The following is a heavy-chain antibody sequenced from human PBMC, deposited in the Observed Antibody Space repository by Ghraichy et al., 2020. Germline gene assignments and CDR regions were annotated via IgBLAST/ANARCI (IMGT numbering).Heavy chain of an antibody. V-gene: IGHV3-23*01. J-gene: IGHJ3*02. Sequence: GGSLRLSCAASGFTFSSYAMSWVRQAPGKGLEWVSAISGSGGSTYYADSVKGRFTISRDNSKNTLYLQMNSLRAEDTAVYYCAKADGGGGYCSGGSCYLASNAFDIWGQGTMVTVSS. CDR1: GFTFSSYA. CDR2: ISGSGGST. D-gene: IGHD2-15*01. CDR3: AKADGGGGYCSGGSCYLASNAFDI.